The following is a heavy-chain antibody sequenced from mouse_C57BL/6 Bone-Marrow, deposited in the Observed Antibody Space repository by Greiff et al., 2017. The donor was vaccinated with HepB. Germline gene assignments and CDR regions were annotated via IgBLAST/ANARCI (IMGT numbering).Heavy chain of an antibody. V-gene: IGHV5-12*01. CDR1: GFTFSDYY. Sequence: EVKLMESGGGLVQPGGSLKLSCAASGFTFSDYYMYWVRQTPEKRLEWVAYISNGGGSTYYPDTVKGRFTISRDNAKNTLYLQMSRLKSEDTAMYYCASQRGDYGCYYFDYWGQGTTLTVSS. D-gene: IGHD1-1*01. CDR3: ASQRGDYGCYYFDY. CDR2: ISNGGGST. J-gene: IGHJ2*01.